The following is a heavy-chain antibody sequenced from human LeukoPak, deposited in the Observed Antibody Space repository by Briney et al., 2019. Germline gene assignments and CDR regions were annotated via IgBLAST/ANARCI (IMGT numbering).Heavy chain of an antibody. J-gene: IGHJ5*02. CDR2: IYYSGTT. V-gene: IGHV4-39*01. CDR1: GGSISSSSYF. CDR3: TKVIRETRFDP. D-gene: IGHD2-21*01. Sequence: SETLSLTYTVSGGSISSSSYFWGWIRQPPGKGLEWIGTIYYSGTTYFNPSLKSRVTISVDTSKNQFSLKLNSVTAADTAVYYCTKVIRETRFDPWGQGTLVTVSS.